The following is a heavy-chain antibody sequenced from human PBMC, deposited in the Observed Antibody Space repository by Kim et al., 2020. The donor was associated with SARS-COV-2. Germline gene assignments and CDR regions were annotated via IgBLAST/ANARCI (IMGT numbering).Heavy chain of an antibody. D-gene: IGHD3-10*01. J-gene: IGHJ6*02. CDR2: ISGSGGST. CDR3: AKYYYGSGSYCMDV. Sequence: GGSLRLSCAASGFTFSSYAMSWVRQAPGKGLEWVSAISGSGGSTYYADSVKGRFTISRDNSKNTLYLQMNSLRAEDTAVYYCAKYYYGSGSYCMDVWGQGTTVTVSS. V-gene: IGHV3-23*01. CDR1: GFTFSSYA.